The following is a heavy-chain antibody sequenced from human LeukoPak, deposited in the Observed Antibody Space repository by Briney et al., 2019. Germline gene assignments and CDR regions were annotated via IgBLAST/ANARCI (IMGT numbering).Heavy chain of an antibody. D-gene: IGHD3-22*01. CDR1: GFTFDDYA. Sequence: GRSLRLSCAASGFTFDDYAMHWVRQAPGKGLEWVSGISWNSGSIGYADSMKGRFTISRDNAKNSLYLQMNSLRAEDTALYYCAKVADSSGYYYFDYWGQGTLVTVSS. CDR2: ISWNSGSI. CDR3: AKVADSSGYYYFDY. V-gene: IGHV3-9*01. J-gene: IGHJ4*02.